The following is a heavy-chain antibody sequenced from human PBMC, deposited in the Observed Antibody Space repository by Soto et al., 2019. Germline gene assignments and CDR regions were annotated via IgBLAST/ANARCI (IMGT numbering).Heavy chain of an antibody. D-gene: IGHD4-17*01. Sequence: EVHLLESGGGLVQPGGSLRLSCAASGFTFNTYAMSWVRQAPGKGLEWVSCLSGSGASTAYADSVKGRFTVSRDNSKNTLYLQMNSLRAEDTAVYYCAKSTINGDYVTDFDYWGQGTLVTVSS. CDR1: GFTFNTYA. CDR3: AKSTINGDYVTDFDY. J-gene: IGHJ4*02. V-gene: IGHV3-23*01. CDR2: LSGSGAST.